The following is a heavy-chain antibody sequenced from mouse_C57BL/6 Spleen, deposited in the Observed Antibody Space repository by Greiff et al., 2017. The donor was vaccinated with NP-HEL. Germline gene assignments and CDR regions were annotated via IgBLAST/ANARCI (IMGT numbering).Heavy chain of an antibody. V-gene: IGHV10-1*01. CDR1: GFSFNTYA. Sequence: EVKLVESGGGLVQPKGSLKLSCAASGFSFNTYAMNWVRQAPGKGLEWVARIRSKSNNYATYYADSVKDRFTISRDDSESMLYLQMNNLKTEDTAMYYCVRRSDYYGSSYEYFDVWGTGTTVTVSS. D-gene: IGHD1-1*01. CDR2: IRSKSNNYAT. CDR3: VRRSDYYGSSYEYFDV. J-gene: IGHJ1*03.